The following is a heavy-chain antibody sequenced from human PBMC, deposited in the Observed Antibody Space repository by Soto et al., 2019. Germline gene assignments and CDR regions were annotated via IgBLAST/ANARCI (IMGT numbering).Heavy chain of an antibody. V-gene: IGHV1-69*13. Sequence: SVKVSCKASGGTFSSYAISWVRQAPGQGLEWMGGIIPIFGTANYAQKFQGRVTITADESTSTAYMELSSLRSEDTAVYYCARGVLLWFGERRYYFDYWGQGTLVTVTS. CDR2: IIPIFGTA. D-gene: IGHD3-10*01. J-gene: IGHJ4*02. CDR3: ARGVLLWFGERRYYFDY. CDR1: GGTFSSYA.